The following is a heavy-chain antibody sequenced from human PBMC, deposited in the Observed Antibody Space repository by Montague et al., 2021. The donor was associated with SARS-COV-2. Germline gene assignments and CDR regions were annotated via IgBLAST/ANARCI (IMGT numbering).Heavy chain of an antibody. Sequence: TLSLTCTVSGGSISSGSYYWSWIRQPAGKGLEWIGRIYTSGSTNYNPSLKSRVTISVDTSKNQFSLKLSSVTAAGTAVYYCARGSFGMGAFDIWGQGTMVTVSS. J-gene: IGHJ3*02. CDR2: IYTSGST. CDR1: GGSISSGSYY. CDR3: ARGSFGMGAFDI. V-gene: IGHV4-61*02. D-gene: IGHD1-14*01.